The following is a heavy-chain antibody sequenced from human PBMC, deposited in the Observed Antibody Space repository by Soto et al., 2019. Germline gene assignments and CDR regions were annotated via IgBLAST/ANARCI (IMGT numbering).Heavy chain of an antibody. CDR3: AKEIRGSYGGNAACDY. V-gene: IGHV3-30*18. Sequence: QVQLVESAGGVVQPGRSLRLSCAASGFTFSNYGMHWVRQAPGKGLEWMAVISYDGSNKYYADSVKGRFTISRDNSKNTLYLQMNSLRAEDTALYYCAKEIRGSYGGNAACDYWGQGTLVTVSS. CDR1: GFTFSNYG. J-gene: IGHJ4*02. D-gene: IGHD2-15*01. CDR2: ISYDGSNK.